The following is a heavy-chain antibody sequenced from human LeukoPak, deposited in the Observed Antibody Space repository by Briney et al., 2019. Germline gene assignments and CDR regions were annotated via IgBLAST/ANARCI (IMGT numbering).Heavy chain of an antibody. Sequence: SVKVSCKASGGTFSSYAISWVRQAPGQGLEWMGGIIPIFGTANYAQKFQGRVTITRDTSASTAYMELSSLRSEDTAVYYCARDRSPFDSSGYYAYWGQGTLVTVSS. CDR2: IIPIFGTA. D-gene: IGHD3-22*01. J-gene: IGHJ4*02. CDR1: GGTFSSYA. CDR3: ARDRSPFDSSGYYAY. V-gene: IGHV1-69*05.